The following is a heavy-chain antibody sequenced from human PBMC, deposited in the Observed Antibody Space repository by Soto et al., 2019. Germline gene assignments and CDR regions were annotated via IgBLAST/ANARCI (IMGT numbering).Heavy chain of an antibody. J-gene: IGHJ4*02. D-gene: IGHD3-3*01. CDR2: INPSGGST. CDR3: AREFIKIFGVVMEDTYFDY. Sequence: GASVKVSCKASGYTFTSYYMHWVRQAPGQGLEWMGIINPSGGSTSYAQKFQGRVTMTRDTSTSTVYMELSSLRSEDTAVYYCAREFIKIFGVVMEDTYFDYWGQGTLVTVSS. V-gene: IGHV1-46*01. CDR1: GYTFTSYY.